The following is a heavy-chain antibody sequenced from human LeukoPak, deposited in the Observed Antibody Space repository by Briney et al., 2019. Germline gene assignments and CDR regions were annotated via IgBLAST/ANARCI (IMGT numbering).Heavy chain of an antibody. V-gene: IGHV4-30-4*01. CDR2: IYYSGST. Sequence: SETLSLTCTVSGGSISSGGYYWSWIRQPPGKGLEWIGYIYYSGSTYYNPSLKSRVTISVDTSKNQFSLKLSSVTAADTAVYYCAREGRYFGYYYYYGMDVWGQGTTVTVSS. D-gene: IGHD3-9*01. CDR3: AREGRYFGYYYYYGMDV. CDR1: GGSISSGGYY. J-gene: IGHJ6*02.